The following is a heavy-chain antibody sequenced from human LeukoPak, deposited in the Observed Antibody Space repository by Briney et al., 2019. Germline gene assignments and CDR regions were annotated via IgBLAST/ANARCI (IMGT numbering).Heavy chain of an antibody. CDR1: GFTFSNAW. J-gene: IGHJ4*02. V-gene: IGHV3-15*01. CDR2: IKKKTDGETT. Sequence: GGSLRLSCAASGFTFSNAWMSWVRQAPGKGLEWVGRIKKKTDGETTDYAAPVKGRFTISRDDSRNTLYLEMNSLKSDDTAVYYCAAGTGTSDFDYWGQGTLVTVSS. D-gene: IGHD1-1*01. CDR3: AAGTGTSDFDY.